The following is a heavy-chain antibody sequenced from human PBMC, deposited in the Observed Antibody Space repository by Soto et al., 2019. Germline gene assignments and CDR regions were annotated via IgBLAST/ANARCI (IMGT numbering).Heavy chain of an antibody. CDR3: ARAPIFSITAQRSDSYYYYGMDV. V-gene: IGHV4-34*01. D-gene: IGHD1-20*01. Sequence: SETLSLTCTVSGGSISSYYWSWIRQPPGKGLEWIGEINHSGSTNYNPSLKSRVTIPVDTSKNQFSLKLSSVTAADTAVYYCARAPIFSITAQRSDSYYYYGMDVWGQGTTVTVSS. CDR1: GGSISSYY. CDR2: INHSGST. J-gene: IGHJ6*02.